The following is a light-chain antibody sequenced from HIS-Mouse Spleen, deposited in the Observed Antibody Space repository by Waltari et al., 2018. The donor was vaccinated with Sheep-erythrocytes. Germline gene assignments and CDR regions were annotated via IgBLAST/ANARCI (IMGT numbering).Light chain of an antibody. J-gene: IGKJ2*01. V-gene: IGKV3-11*01. Sequence: EIVLTQSPATLSLSHGERATLSCRASQSFSSYLAWYQQKPGQAPRLLIYDASNRATGIPARFSGSGSGTDFTLTISSLEPEDFAVYYCQQRSNWYTFGQGTKLEIK. CDR2: DAS. CDR1: QSFSSY. CDR3: QQRSNWYT.